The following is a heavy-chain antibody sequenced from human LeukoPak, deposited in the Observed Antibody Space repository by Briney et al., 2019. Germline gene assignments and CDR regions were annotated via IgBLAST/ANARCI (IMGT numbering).Heavy chain of an antibody. Sequence: SETLSLTCTVYGYSISSGYYWGWIRQPPGKGLEWIVSIYHSGSSYYNPSLKSRVTMSVDTSKNPFSLTLSSVTAADTAVYYCAKSSGSLFDPWGQGTLVTVSS. CDR2: IYHSGSS. CDR1: GYSISSGYY. CDR3: AKSSGSLFDP. V-gene: IGHV4-38-2*02. J-gene: IGHJ5*02. D-gene: IGHD3-10*01.